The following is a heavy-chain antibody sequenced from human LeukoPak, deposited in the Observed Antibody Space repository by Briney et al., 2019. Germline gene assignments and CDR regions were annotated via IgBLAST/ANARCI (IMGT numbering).Heavy chain of an antibody. J-gene: IGHJ4*02. Sequence: ASVKVSCKASGYTFTGYYMHWVRQAPGQGLEWMGWINPNSGGTNHAQKFQGWVTMTRDTSISTAYMELGRLRSDDTAVYYCARWGSSSLFDYWGQGTLVTVSS. D-gene: IGHD6-13*01. CDR3: ARWGSSSLFDY. CDR1: GYTFTGYY. V-gene: IGHV1-2*04. CDR2: INPNSGGT.